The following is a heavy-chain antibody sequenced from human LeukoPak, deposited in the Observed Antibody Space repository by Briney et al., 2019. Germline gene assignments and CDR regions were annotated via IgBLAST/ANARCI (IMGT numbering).Heavy chain of an antibody. D-gene: IGHD5-18*01. J-gene: IGHJ6*02. Sequence: GESLKISCKGSGYSFTSYWIGWVRQMPGKGLEWMGIIYPGDSDTRYSPSFQGQVTISADKSISTAYLQWSSLKASDTAMYYCARHQLWPPYYYGMDVWGQGTTVTVSS. V-gene: IGHV5-51*01. CDR3: ARHQLWPPYYYGMDV. CDR1: GYSFTSYW. CDR2: IYPGDSDT.